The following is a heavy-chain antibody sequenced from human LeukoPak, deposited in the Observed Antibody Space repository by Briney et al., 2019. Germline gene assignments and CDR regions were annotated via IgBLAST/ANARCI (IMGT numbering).Heavy chain of an antibody. CDR3: AKDPNGDYVGAFDF. D-gene: IGHD4-17*01. CDR2: IVVSGGVT. CDR1: EFTFSNYA. J-gene: IGHJ3*01. Sequence: GGSLRLSCTASEFTFSNYAMIWVRQAPGKALEWVSAIVVSGGVTRYADSVKGRFTISRDNSKNTLYLQMSSLTAEDTAVYYCAKDPNGDYVGAFDFWGQGTMVTVSS. V-gene: IGHV3-23*01.